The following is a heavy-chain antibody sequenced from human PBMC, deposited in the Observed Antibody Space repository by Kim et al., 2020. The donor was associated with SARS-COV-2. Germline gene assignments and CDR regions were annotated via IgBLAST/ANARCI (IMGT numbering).Heavy chain of an antibody. Sequence: QKFQGRVTITRDTSASTAYMGLSSLRSEDTAVYYCARVADGNDYGDYFDYWGQGTLVTVSS. D-gene: IGHD4-17*01. V-gene: IGHV1-3*01. CDR3: ARVADGNDYGDYFDY. J-gene: IGHJ4*02.